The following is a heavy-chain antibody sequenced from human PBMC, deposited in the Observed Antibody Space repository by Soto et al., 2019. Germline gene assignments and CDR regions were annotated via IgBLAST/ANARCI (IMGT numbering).Heavy chain of an antibody. CDR1: GFTFSSYG. CDR3: ARGGTTVTPLYGMEV. V-gene: IGHV3-33*01. CDR2: IWYDGSNK. D-gene: IGHD4-17*01. J-gene: IGHJ6*02. Sequence: AGGSLRLSCAASGFTFSSYGMHWVRQAPGKGLEWVAVIWYDGSNKYYADSVKGRFTISRDNSKNTLYLQMNSLRAEDTAVYYCARGGTTVTPLYGMEVWGQGTTVTVSS.